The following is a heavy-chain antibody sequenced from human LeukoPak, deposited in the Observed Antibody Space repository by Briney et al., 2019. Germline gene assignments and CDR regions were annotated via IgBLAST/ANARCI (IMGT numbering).Heavy chain of an antibody. V-gene: IGHV4-59*01. D-gene: IGHD1-26*01. CDR3: ASGGSYRTRYAFDI. J-gene: IGHJ3*02. CDR1: GGSISSYY. Sequence: PSETLSLTCTVSGGSISSYYWSWIRQPPGKGLEWIGYIYYSGSTNYNPSLKSRVTISVDTSKNQFSLKLSSVTAADTAVYYCASGGSYRTRYAFDIWGQGTMVTVSS. CDR2: IYYSGST.